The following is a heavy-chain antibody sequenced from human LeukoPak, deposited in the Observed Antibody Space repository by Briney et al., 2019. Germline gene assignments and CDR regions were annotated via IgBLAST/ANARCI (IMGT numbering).Heavy chain of an antibody. CDR2: ISGDGDRT. J-gene: IGHJ6*02. V-gene: IGHV3-23*01. CDR3: AKVRPPYFDWLTDYAMDV. Sequence: PGGSLRLSCAPSGFSFDDYAMHWVRQVPGKGLEWVSAISGDGDRTYYADSVRGRFTISRDNSKNTLYLQMNSLRADDTAVYYCAKVRPPYFDWLTDYAMDVWGQGTMVTVSS. D-gene: IGHD3-9*01. CDR1: GFSFDDYA.